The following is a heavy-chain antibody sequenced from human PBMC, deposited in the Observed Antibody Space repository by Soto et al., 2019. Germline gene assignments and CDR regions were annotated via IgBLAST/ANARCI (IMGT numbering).Heavy chain of an antibody. V-gene: IGHV1-18*03. CDR1: GYMFSSHG. Sequence: VPLVQSGAEVKKPGASVKVSCKASGYMFSSHGVNWVRRAPGQGLEWMGWIGGYNGNTNYAQKFQGRVTMTTDTSTNTAYMELRSLRYDDMAMYYCASWAGQARDFGGPFDYCGQGTLVTVSS. D-gene: IGHD4-17*01. CDR3: ASWAGQARDFGGPFDY. CDR2: IGGYNGNT. J-gene: IGHJ4*02.